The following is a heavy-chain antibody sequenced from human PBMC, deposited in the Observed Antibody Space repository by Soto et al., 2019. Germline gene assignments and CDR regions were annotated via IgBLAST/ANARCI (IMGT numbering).Heavy chain of an antibody. Sequence: SETLSLTCTVSGGSISSSSYYWGWIRQPPRKGLEWIGSIYYSGSTYYNPSLKSRVTISVDTSKNQFSLKLSSVTAADTAVYYWICSSWYYGMDVWGQGTTVTSP. CDR2: IYYSGST. CDR1: GGSISSSSYY. CDR3: ICSSWYYGMDV. V-gene: IGHV4-39*01. J-gene: IGHJ6*02. D-gene: IGHD6-13*01.